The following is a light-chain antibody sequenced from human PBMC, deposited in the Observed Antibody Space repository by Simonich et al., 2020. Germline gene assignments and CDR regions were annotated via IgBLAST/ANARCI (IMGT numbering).Light chain of an antibody. J-gene: IGKJ1*01. CDR2: WAS. V-gene: IGKV4-1*01. CDR3: QQYYSTPT. CDR1: QSVLYSPNNKNF. Sequence: DIVMTKSPDSLAVSLGERATINCKSRQSVLYSPNNKNFLAWYQQKPGQPPKLIIYWASTRESGVPDRFSSSGSGTDFTLTISSLQAEDVAVYYCQQYYSTPTFGQGTKVEIK.